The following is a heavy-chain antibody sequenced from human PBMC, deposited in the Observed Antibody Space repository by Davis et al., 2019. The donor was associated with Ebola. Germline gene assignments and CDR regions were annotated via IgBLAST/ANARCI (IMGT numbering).Heavy chain of an antibody. Sequence: ASVKVSCKASGYTFSNYYLHWVRQAPGQGLEWMGVINPSAGYTNYAQKFQGRVTITRDTSTSTVHLEVRRLRSEDTAVYYCARDGPAYYGLDVWGQGTAVAVSS. V-gene: IGHV1-46*01. J-gene: IGHJ6*02. CDR1: GYTFSNYY. CDR2: INPSAGYT. CDR3: ARDGPAYYGLDV.